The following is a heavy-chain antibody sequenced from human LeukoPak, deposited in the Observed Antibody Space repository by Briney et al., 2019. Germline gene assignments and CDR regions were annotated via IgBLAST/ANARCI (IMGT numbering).Heavy chain of an antibody. D-gene: IGHD2-2*01. CDR1: GVTVSRNY. V-gene: IGHV3-66*04. CDR2: FYSGGDK. J-gene: IGHJ4*02. CDR3: VRHSSTGHYFAH. Sequence: VWSHRRACAATGVTVSRNYKSWVRQAPKKRLEWVSVFYSGGDKYYADSVKDRFTISRDDYRNTLYLQMNSLRAEDTAVYYCVRHSSTGHYFAHWGQGTLVAVSS.